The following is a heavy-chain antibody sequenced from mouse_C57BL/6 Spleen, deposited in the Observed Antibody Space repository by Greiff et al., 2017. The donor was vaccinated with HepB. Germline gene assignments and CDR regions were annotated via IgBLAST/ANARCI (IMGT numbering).Heavy chain of an antibody. V-gene: IGHV1-64*01. CDR2: IYPNSGST. CDR3: ARRYDGYYEDYAMDY. Sequence: VQLQQPGAELVKPGASVKLSCKASGYTFTSYWMHWVKQRPGQGLEWIGMIYPNSGSTNYNEKFKSKATLTVDKSSSTAYMQLSSLTSEDSAVYYCARRYDGYYEDYAMDYWGQGTSVTVSS. CDR1: GYTFTSYW. D-gene: IGHD2-3*01. J-gene: IGHJ4*01.